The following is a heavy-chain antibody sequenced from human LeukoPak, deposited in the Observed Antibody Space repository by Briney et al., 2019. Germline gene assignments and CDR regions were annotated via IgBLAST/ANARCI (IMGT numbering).Heavy chain of an antibody. Sequence: SETLSLTCAVYGGSFSGYYWSWIRQPPGKGLEWIGEINHSGSTNYNPSLKSRVTISVDTSKNQFSLKLSSVTAADTAVYYCARAPLARFRRSKGPYDYYFGYWGQGTLVTVSS. D-gene: IGHD5-12*01. CDR3: ARAPLARFRRSKGPYDYYFGY. CDR1: GGSFSGYY. V-gene: IGHV4-34*01. CDR2: INHSGST. J-gene: IGHJ4*02.